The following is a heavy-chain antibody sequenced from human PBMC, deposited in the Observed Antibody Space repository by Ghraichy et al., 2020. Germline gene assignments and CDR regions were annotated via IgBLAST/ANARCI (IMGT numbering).Heavy chain of an antibody. CDR2: ITSSGASI. Sequence: GGSLRLSCETSGLTFINYGMNWVRQAPGKGLEWVSSITSSGASIYYTDSVRGRFTVSRDNAKNSLYLQMNSLRPEDTGIYYCASCIHLFDYWGRGTLVTVSS. V-gene: IGHV3-21*06. CDR1: GLTFINYG. CDR3: ASCIHLFDY. J-gene: IGHJ4*01.